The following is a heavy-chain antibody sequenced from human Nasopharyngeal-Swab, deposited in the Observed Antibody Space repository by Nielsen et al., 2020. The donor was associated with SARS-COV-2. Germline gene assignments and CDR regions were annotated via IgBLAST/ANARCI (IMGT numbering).Heavy chain of an antibody. V-gene: IGHV1-69*06. CDR2: IIPIFGTA. Sequence: SVKVSCKASGGTFSSYAISWVRRAPGQGLEWMGGIIPIFGTANYAQKFQGRVTMTEDTSTDTAYMELSSLRSEDTAVYYCASSGGSTMTYYFDYWGQGTLVTVSS. CDR3: ASSGGSTMTYYFDY. J-gene: IGHJ4*02. D-gene: IGHD5/OR15-5a*01. CDR1: GGTFSSYA.